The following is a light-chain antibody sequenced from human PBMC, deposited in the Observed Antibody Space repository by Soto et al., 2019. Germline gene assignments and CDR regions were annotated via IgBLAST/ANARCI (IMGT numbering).Light chain of an antibody. V-gene: IGKV1-16*02. J-gene: IGKJ2*01. CDR3: QPYNDYPLT. CDR1: QGISNT. Sequence: DIQMTQSPASLSASLGDRVTITCRASQGISNTLSWFKQKPGKTPKSLIYDASTLQSGVPPKFSGSGSGTDFTLTINSLQPEDFATYYCQPYNDYPLTFGQGTKLEIK. CDR2: DAS.